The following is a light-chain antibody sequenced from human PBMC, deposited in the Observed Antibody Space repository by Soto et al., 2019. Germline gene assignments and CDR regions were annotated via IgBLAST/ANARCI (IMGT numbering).Light chain of an antibody. CDR2: HAS. CDR1: QSVSDY. J-gene: IGKJ1*01. Sequence: EAVLTQSPASLSLSPGERATLSCRAGQSVSDYLAWYQQKPGQPPRLLFFHASNRVTGVPARFSAGGSGTDFTLIISNLEPEDFAVYYCQQYTNWPRAFGQGTNLDIK. V-gene: IGKV3-11*01. CDR3: QQYTNWPRA.